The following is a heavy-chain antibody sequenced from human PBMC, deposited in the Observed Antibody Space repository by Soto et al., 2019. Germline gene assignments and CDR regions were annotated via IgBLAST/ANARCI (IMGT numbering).Heavy chain of an antibody. CDR1: GGSISSGGYF. J-gene: IGHJ4*02. Sequence: SETLSLTCTVSGGSISSGGYFWSWVRQHPGKGLEWIGDIYYSGRTYYNPSLKSRVTISVDTSKNQFSLNLSSVTAADTAVYYCARFAKEENPKVGSWYYFDYWGQGTRVTVSS. V-gene: IGHV4-31*02. CDR3: ARFAKEENPKVGSWYYFDY. D-gene: IGHD6-13*01. CDR2: IYYSGRT.